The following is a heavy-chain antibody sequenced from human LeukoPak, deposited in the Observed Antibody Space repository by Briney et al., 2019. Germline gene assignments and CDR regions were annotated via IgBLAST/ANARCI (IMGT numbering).Heavy chain of an antibody. CDR3: ARAYSSGWYRPGFDY. J-gene: IGHJ4*02. V-gene: IGHV4-34*01. CDR2: IYYSGST. D-gene: IGHD6-19*01. CDR1: GGSFSGYY. Sequence: SETLSLTCAVYGGSFSGYYWSWIRQPPGKGLEWIRSIYYSGSTYYNPSLKSRVTISVDTSKNQFSLKLSSVTAADTAVYYCARAYSSGWYRPGFDYWGQGTLVTVSS.